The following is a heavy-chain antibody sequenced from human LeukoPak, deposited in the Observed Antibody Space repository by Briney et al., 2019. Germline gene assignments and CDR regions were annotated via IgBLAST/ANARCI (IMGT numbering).Heavy chain of an antibody. CDR1: GFTFSSYA. CDR3: AKGPALLGSTMVRGRYYGMDV. CDR2: ISGSGGST. D-gene: IGHD3-10*01. J-gene: IGHJ6*02. Sequence: GGSLRLSCAASGFTFSSYAMSWVRQAPGKGLEWVSAISGSGGSTYYADSVKGRFTISRDNSKNTLYLQMNSLRAEDTAVYYCAKGPALLGSTMVRGRYYGMDVWGQGTTVTVSS. V-gene: IGHV3-23*01.